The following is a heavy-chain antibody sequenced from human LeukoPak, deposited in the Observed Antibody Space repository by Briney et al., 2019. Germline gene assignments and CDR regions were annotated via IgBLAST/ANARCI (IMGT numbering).Heavy chain of an antibody. V-gene: IGHV4-59*01. Sequence: SETLSLTCAVYGGSFSGYYWSWIRQPPGKGLEWIGYIYYSGSTNYNPSLKSRVTISVDTSKNQFSLKLSSVTAADTAVYYCARVEMATMPFDYWGQGTLVTVSS. CDR2: IYYSGST. D-gene: IGHD5-24*01. CDR1: GGSFSGYY. J-gene: IGHJ4*02. CDR3: ARVEMATMPFDY.